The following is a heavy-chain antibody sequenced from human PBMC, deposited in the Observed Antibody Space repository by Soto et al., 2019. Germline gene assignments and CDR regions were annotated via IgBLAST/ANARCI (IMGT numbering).Heavy chain of an antibody. J-gene: IGHJ4*02. CDR3: AKHRPAPIKGSYYDFWSGYFVFDY. D-gene: IGHD3-3*01. Sequence: GGSLRLSCAASGFTFSSYAMSWVRQAPGKGLEWVSAISGSGGSTYYADSVKGRFTISRDNSKNTLYLQMNSLRAEDTAVYYCAKHRPAPIKGSYYDFWSGYFVFDYWGQGTLVTVSS. CDR2: ISGSGGST. V-gene: IGHV3-23*01. CDR1: GFTFSSYA.